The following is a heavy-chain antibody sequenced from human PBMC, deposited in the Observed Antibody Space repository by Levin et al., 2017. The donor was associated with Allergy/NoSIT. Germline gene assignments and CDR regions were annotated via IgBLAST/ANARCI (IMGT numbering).Heavy chain of an antibody. CDR2: IYTSGST. D-gene: IGHD4-17*01. CDR3: AGIDYGEGGGNTDAFDI. CDR1: GGSISSSY. V-gene: IGHV4-4*07. Sequence: SQTLSLTCTVSGGSISSSYWSWIRQPAGKGLEWIGRIYTSGSTNYNPSLKSRVTMSVDTSKNQFSLKLSSVTAADTAVYYCAGIDYGEGGGNTDAFDIWGQGTMVTVSS. J-gene: IGHJ3*02.